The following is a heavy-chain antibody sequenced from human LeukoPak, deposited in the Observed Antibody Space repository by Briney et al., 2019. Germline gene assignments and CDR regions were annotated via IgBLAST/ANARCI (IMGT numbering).Heavy chain of an antibody. V-gene: IGHV1-69*06. CDR1: GGTFSSYA. J-gene: IGHJ5*02. Sequence: SVKVSCKASGGTFSSYAISWVRQAPGQGLEWMGGIIPIFGTANYAQKFQGRVTITADKSTSTAYMGLSSLRSEDTAVYYCARDPGVAVADIPFWFDPWGQGTLVTVSS. D-gene: IGHD6-19*01. CDR3: ARDPGVAVADIPFWFDP. CDR2: IIPIFGTA.